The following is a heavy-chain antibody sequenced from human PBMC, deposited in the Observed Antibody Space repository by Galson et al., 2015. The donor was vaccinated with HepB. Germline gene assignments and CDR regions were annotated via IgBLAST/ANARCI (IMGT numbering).Heavy chain of an antibody. V-gene: IGHV3-23*01. Sequence: SLRLSCAASGFTFSSYAMSWVRQAPGKGLEWVSAISGSGGSTYYADSVKGRFTISRDNSKNTLYLQMNSLRAEDTAVYYCAKVSRPIHLEDNWFDPWGQGTLVTVSS. D-gene: IGHD1-1*01. CDR3: AKVSRPIHLEDNWFDP. J-gene: IGHJ5*02. CDR2: ISGSGGST. CDR1: GFTFSSYA.